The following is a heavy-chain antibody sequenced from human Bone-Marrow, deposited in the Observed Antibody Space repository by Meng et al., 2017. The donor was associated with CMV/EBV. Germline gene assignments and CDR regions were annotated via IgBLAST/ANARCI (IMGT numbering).Heavy chain of an antibody. J-gene: IGHJ4*02. CDR3: ARDNDWGPDY. D-gene: IGHD7-27*01. V-gene: IGHV1-2*02. CDR2: IHPKSGDT. Sequence: ASVKVSCKASGYTFTDHFFHWVRQAPGQGLEWMGWIHPKSGDTHYAQKFQDRLIVTRDTPISTGYMELSSLGSDDTAVYYCARDNDWGPDYWGQGTLVTVSS. CDR1: GYTFTDHF.